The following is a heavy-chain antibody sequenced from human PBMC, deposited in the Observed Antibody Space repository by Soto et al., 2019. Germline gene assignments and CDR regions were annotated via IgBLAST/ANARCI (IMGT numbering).Heavy chain of an antibody. Sequence: SETLSLTCAVSGGSITSGDHCWSWIRQPPGKGLEWIGYIHHTGITCYSPSLSSRVTLSVDRSENQFSLRLTSVTAADTAIYFCARLDITTTNYFFDYWGQGALVTVSS. D-gene: IGHD1-1*01. J-gene: IGHJ4*02. CDR1: GGSITSGDHC. CDR2: IHHTGIT. V-gene: IGHV4-30-2*01. CDR3: ARLDITTTNYFFDY.